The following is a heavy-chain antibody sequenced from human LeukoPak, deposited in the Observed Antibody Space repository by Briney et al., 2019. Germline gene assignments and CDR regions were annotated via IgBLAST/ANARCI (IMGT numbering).Heavy chain of an antibody. CDR1: GFTFSSHA. CDR2: IRSKANSYAT. Sequence: PGGSLRLSCAASGFTFSSHAMHWVRQASGKGLEWVGRIRSKANSYATAYAASVKGRFTISRDDSKNTAYLQMNSLKTEDTAVYYCTRPDDYGDYWGQGTLVTVSS. V-gene: IGHV3-73*01. CDR3: TRPDDYGDY. J-gene: IGHJ4*02.